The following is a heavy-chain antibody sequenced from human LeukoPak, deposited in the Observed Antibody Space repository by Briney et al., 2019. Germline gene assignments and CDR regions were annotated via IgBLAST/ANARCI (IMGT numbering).Heavy chain of an antibody. CDR1: GASISTSAYY. V-gene: IGHV4-39*07. J-gene: IGHJ4*02. CDR3: ASGLDFWSGYYEVYYFDC. D-gene: IGHD3-3*01. Sequence: SETLSLTCTVSGASISTSAYYWSWIRQPPGKGLDWFVEINHSGSTNYNPSLKSRVTISVDTSKNQFSLKLSSVTAADTAVYYCASGLDFWSGYYEVYYFDCWGQGTLVTVSS. CDR2: INHSGST.